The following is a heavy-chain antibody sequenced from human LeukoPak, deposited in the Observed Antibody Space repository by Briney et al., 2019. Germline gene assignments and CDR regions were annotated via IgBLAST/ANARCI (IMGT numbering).Heavy chain of an antibody. D-gene: IGHD1-26*01. J-gene: IGHJ4*02. CDR1: GYSISSGYY. CDR3: ARQDSGSYGVLDY. Sequence: PSETLPLTCAVSGYSISSGYYWGWIRQPPGKGLEWIGSIYHSGSTYYNPSLKSRVTISVDTSKNQFSLKLSSVTAADTAVYYCARQDSGSYGVLDYWGQGTLVTVSS. CDR2: IYHSGST. V-gene: IGHV4-38-2*01.